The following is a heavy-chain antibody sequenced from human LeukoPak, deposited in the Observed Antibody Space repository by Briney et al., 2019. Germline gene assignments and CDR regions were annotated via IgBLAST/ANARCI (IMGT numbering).Heavy chain of an antibody. Sequence: GGSLRLSCEASGFTFRSYAMTWVRQAPGKGLEWVSSISSSSSYIYYADSVKGRFTISRDNAKNSPYLQMNSLRAEDTAVYYCARAGQWLGNFDYWGQGTLVTVSS. CDR1: GFTFRSYA. CDR2: ISSSSSYI. CDR3: ARAGQWLGNFDY. V-gene: IGHV3-21*01. J-gene: IGHJ4*02. D-gene: IGHD6-19*01.